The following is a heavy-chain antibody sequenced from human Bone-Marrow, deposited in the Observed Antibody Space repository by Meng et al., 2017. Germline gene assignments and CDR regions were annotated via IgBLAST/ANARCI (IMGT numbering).Heavy chain of an antibody. CDR2: IFSNDEK. CDR3: ARNYDSSGYYKRKGAFDI. Sequence: SGPTLVKPTETLTLTCTVSGFSLSNARMGVSWIRQPPGKALEWLAHIFSNDEKSYSTSLKSRLTISKDTSKSQVVLTMTNMDPVDTATYYCARNYDSSGYYKRKGAFDIWGQGTMVTVSS. V-gene: IGHV2-26*01. J-gene: IGHJ3*02. D-gene: IGHD3-22*01. CDR1: GFSLSNARMG.